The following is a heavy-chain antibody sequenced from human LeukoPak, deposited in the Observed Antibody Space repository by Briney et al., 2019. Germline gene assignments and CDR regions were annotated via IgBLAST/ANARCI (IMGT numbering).Heavy chain of an antibody. J-gene: IGHJ4*02. V-gene: IGHV4-61*05. CDR2: IFHSGST. D-gene: IGHD3-22*01. CDR3: ARRGDDTSGYYPF. CDR1: GASISSGTSY. Sequence: PSETLSLTCTVSGASISSGTSYWGWIRQPPGKGLEWIGYIFHSGSTDYNPSLKSRVTISVDTSKNQFSLKLRSVTAADTAVYYCARRGDDTSGYYPFWGQGTLVTVSS.